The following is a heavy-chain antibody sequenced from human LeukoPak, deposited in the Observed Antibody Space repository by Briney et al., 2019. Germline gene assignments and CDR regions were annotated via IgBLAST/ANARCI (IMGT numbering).Heavy chain of an antibody. CDR2: IHTSGST. V-gene: IGHV4-4*07. Sequence: SDTVTLMCSVWGVSIKSFYWICMRQPAGRGLEWIGRIHTSGSTNYNRFLKSRVTMSADTSKKQFTLYLRSVTAADTAVYYCAREISTLFGVVTMRFDPWGQGTLVIVPS. J-gene: IGHJ5*02. CDR3: AREISTLFGVVTMRFDP. D-gene: IGHD3-3*01. CDR1: GVSIKSFY.